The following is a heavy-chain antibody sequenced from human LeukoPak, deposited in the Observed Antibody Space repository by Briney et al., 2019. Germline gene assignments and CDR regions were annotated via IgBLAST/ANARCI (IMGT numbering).Heavy chain of an antibody. CDR1: GYTFTSYD. CDR3: ARNPQRYFDWLEDYYMDV. V-gene: IGHV1-18*01. CDR2: ISAYNGNT. Sequence: ASVKVSCKASGYTFTSYDISWVRQAPGQGLEWMGWISAYNGNTNYAQKLQGRVTMTTDTSTSTAYMELRSLRSDDTAVYYCARNPQRYFDWLEDYYMDVWGKGTTVTISS. J-gene: IGHJ6*03. D-gene: IGHD3-9*01.